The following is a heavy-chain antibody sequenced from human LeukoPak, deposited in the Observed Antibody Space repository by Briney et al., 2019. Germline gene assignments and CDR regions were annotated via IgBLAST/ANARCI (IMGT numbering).Heavy chain of an antibody. V-gene: IGHV5-51*01. CDR3: ARSRLPTYYYGSGSYSDAFAI. D-gene: IGHD3-10*01. CDR1: GYSFTSYW. J-gene: IGHJ3*02. CDR2: IYPGDSDT. Sequence: GASLKIFCKGSGYSFTSYWIGWVRQMPGQGLEWLGIIYPGDSDTSYSPSFQGQVTISADKSISTAYLQWSSLKASDTAMYYCARSRLPTYYYGSGSYSDAFAIWGQGTMVTVSS.